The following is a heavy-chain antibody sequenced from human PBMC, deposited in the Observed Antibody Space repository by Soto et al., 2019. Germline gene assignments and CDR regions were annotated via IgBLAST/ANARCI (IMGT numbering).Heavy chain of an antibody. J-gene: IGHJ3*02. D-gene: IGHD3-3*01. CDR2: ISAYNGNT. V-gene: IGHV1-18*01. CDR3: ARDTVLRFLEWSRDLVAFDI. CDR1: GFTFTSYC. Sequence: ASVKVSCKASGFTFTSYCISWGRQAPGQGLEWMGWISAYNGNTNHAQKLQGRATMTTDTSTSTAYMELRSLRSDDTAVYHCARDTVLRFLEWSRDLVAFDIWGQGTMVTVSS.